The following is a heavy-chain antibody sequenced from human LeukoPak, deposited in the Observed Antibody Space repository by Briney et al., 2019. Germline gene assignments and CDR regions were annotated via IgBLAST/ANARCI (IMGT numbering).Heavy chain of an antibody. J-gene: IGHJ5*02. CDR3: ARDPEYPGWFDP. V-gene: IGHV3-21*01. CDR1: GFTFSSYS. CDR2: ISSSSSYI. Sequence: GGSLRLSCAASGFTFSSYSMSWVRQAPGKGLEWVSSISSSSSYIYYADSVKGRFTISRDNAKNSLYLQMNSLRAEDTAVHYCARDPEYPGWFDPWGQGTLVTVSS. D-gene: IGHD2-2*02.